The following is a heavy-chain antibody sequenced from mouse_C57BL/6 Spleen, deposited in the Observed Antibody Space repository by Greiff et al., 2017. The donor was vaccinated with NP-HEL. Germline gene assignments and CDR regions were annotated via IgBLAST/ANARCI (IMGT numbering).Heavy chain of an antibody. CDR3: GRHAGSAAWFDY. V-gene: IGHV1-62-2*01. CDR2: FYPGSGSI. CDR1: GYTFTEYT. D-gene: IGHD6-1*01. Sequence: VQLQQSGAELVKPGASVKLSCKASGYTFTEYTIHWVKQRSGQGLEWIGWFYPGSGSIKYNEKFKDKATLTADKSSSTVYMELSRVTSEDSAVDVWGRHAGSAAWFDYWGQGTPVTVSS. J-gene: IGHJ3*01.